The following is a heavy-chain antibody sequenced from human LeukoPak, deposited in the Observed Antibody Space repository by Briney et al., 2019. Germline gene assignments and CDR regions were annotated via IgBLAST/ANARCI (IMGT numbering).Heavy chain of an antibody. CDR2: INHSGST. J-gene: IGHJ6*03. V-gene: IGHV4-34*01. D-gene: IGHD2-2*01. CDR1: GGSFSGYY. CDR3: ARAGDSLVFYYYMDV. Sequence: PSEILSLTCAVYGGSFSGYYWSWIRQPPGKGLEWIGEINHSGSTNYNPSLKSRVTISVDTSKNQFSLKLSSVTAADTAVYYCARAGDSLVFYYYMDVWGKGTTVTVSS.